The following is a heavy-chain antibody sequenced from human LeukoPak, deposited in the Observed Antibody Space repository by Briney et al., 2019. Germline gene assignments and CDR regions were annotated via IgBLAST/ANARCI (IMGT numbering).Heavy chain of an antibody. CDR2: IYHSGST. V-gene: IGHV4-30-2*01. J-gene: IGHJ4*02. CDR1: GGSISSGGYS. D-gene: IGHD4-4*01. Sequence: SQTLSLTCAVSGGSISSGGYSWSWIRQPPGKGLEWIGYIYHSGSTYYNPSLKSRVTISVDRSKNQFSLKLSSVTAADTAVYYCARASVTTDPYFDYWGQGTLVTVSS. CDR3: ARASVTTDPYFDY.